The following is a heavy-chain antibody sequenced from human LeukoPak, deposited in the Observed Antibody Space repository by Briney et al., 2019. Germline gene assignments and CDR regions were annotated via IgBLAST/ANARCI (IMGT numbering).Heavy chain of an antibody. CDR2: IYPGDSDT. Sequence: GESLKISCKGSGYSFTSYWIGWVRQMPGKGLEWMGIIYPGDSDTRYRPSFQGQVTISADKSISTAYLQWSSLKASDTAMYYCARLDLDYYDSSGAAFDIWGQGTMVTVSS. D-gene: IGHD3-22*01. CDR3: ARLDLDYYDSSGAAFDI. V-gene: IGHV5-51*01. CDR1: GYSFTSYW. J-gene: IGHJ3*02.